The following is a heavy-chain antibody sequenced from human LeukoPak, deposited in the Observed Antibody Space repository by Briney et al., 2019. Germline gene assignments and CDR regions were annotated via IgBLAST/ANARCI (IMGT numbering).Heavy chain of an antibody. V-gene: IGHV4-59*01. Sequence: SETLSLTCTVSGGSINSYYWNWIRQPPGKGLELIGYIYYSGSPTYNPSLKSRVTISVDTSKNQFSLQLSSVTAADTPVYYCAGDVMSTALDAFDVWGQGTMVTVSS. D-gene: IGHD1-1*01. J-gene: IGHJ3*01. CDR1: GGSINSYY. CDR3: AGDVMSTALDAFDV. CDR2: IYYSGSP.